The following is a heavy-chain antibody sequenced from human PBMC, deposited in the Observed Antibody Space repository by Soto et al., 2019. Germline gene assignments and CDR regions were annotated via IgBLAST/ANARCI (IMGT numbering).Heavy chain of an antibody. CDR3: ARTTAMVLNDAFDI. CDR2: IYPGDSDT. CDR1: GYSFTSYW. J-gene: IGHJ3*02. D-gene: IGHD5-18*01. Sequence: AESLKISCNGSGYSFTSYWIGWVRQMPGKGLEWMGIIYPGDSDTRYSPSFQGQVTISADKSISTAYLQWSSLKASDTAMYYCARTTAMVLNDAFDIWGQGTMVTVSS. V-gene: IGHV5-51*01.